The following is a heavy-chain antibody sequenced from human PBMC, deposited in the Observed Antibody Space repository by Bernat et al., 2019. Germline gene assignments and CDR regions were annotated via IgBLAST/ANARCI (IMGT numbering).Heavy chain of an antibody. CDR1: GFTFSSYW. V-gene: IGHV3-7*03. CDR2: IKQDGSEK. CDR3: AKAGSSSSLRYFGY. Sequence: EVQLVESGGGLVQPGGSLRLSCAASGFTFSSYWMSWVRQAPGKGLEWVANIKQDGSEKYYVDSVKGRFTISRDNAKNSLYLQMNSLRAEDTAVYYCAKAGSSSSLRYFGYWGQGTLVAVSS. D-gene: IGHD6-6*01. J-gene: IGHJ4*02.